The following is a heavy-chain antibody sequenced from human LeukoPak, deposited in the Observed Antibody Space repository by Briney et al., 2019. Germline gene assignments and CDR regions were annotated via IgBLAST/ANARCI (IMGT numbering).Heavy chain of an antibody. J-gene: IGHJ2*01. Sequence: GGSLRLSCAASGFTFSSYAMHWVRQAPGKGLEWVAVIWYDGSNKYYADSVKGRFTISRDNSKNTLYLQMNSLRAEDTAVYYCARDRYTWYFDLWGRGTLVTVSS. D-gene: IGHD3-16*02. CDR2: IWYDGSNK. CDR1: GFTFSSYA. CDR3: ARDRYTWYFDL. V-gene: IGHV3-33*08.